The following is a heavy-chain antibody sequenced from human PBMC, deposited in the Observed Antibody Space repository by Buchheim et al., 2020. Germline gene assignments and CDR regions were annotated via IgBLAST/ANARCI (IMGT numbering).Heavy chain of an antibody. CDR3: AKVTVVTAPYYYYGMDV. CDR1: GFTFSSYG. Sequence: QVQLVESGGGVVQPGRSLRLSCAASGFTFSSYGMHWVRQAPGKGLEWVAFIRYDGSNKYYADSVKGRFTISRDNSKNTLYLQMNSLRAEETAVYYCAKVTVVTAPYYYYGMDVWGQGTT. V-gene: IGHV3-30*02. CDR2: IRYDGSNK. J-gene: IGHJ6*02. D-gene: IGHD2-21*02.